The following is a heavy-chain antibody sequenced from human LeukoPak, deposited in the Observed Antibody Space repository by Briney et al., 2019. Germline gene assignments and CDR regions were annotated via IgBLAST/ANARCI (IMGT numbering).Heavy chain of an antibody. Sequence: PSETLSLTCAVYGGSFSGYYWSWIRQPPGKGLEWIGEINHSGSTNYNPSLKSRVTISVDTSKNQFSLKLSSVTAADTAVYYCARGLFGVDAFDIWGQGTMVTVSS. V-gene: IGHV4-34*01. CDR2: INHSGST. CDR1: GGSFSGYY. D-gene: IGHD2-21*01. J-gene: IGHJ3*02. CDR3: ARGLFGVDAFDI.